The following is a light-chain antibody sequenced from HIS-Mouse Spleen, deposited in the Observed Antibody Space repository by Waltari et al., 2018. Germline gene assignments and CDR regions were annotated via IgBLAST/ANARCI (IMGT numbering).Light chain of an antibody. Sequence: EIVMTQSPATLSVSPGERATLSCRASQSVSSNLAWYPQKPGQAPRPLIYGASTRATGIAARFSGSGSGTEFTLTISSMQSEDFAVYYCQQYKNWPPFTFGPGTKVDIK. J-gene: IGKJ3*01. V-gene: IGKV3-15*01. CDR3: QQYKNWPPFT. CDR2: GAS. CDR1: QSVSSN.